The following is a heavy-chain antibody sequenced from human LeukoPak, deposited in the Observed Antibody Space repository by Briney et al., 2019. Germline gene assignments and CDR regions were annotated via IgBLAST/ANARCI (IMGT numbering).Heavy chain of an antibody. CDR3: ARDLGQYYDTSDNWFDP. CDR1: GFTFSNYW. J-gene: IGHJ5*02. V-gene: IGHV3-74*01. D-gene: IGHD3-22*01. Sequence: GGSLRLSCAASGFTFSNYWMHWVRQAPGKGLGWVSRINSDGINTSYAAPVKGRFPISRENAKNTLNLQINSLRAEDTAVYYCARDLGQYYDTSDNWFDPWGQGTLVTVSS. CDR2: INSDGINT.